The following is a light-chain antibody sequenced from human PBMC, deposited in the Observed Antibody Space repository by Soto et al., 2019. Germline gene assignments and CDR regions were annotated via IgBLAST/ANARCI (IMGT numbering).Light chain of an antibody. CDR3: LSYTSANTRV. CDR1: SSDVGGYKF. Sequence: QSVLTQPASVSASPGQSITISCTGTSSDVGGYKFVSWYQHHPGKAPKLMIYEVNNRPSGVYNRFSGSKSGNTASLNISGLQPEDEADYYCLSYTSANTRVFGGGTKLTVL. V-gene: IGLV2-14*01. CDR2: EVN. J-gene: IGLJ3*02.